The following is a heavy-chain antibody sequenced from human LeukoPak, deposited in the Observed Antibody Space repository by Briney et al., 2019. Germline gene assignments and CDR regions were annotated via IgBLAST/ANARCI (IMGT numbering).Heavy chain of an antibody. CDR1: VYTFGDYY. V-gene: IGHV3-11*01. D-gene: IGHD4-23*01. Sequence: GGSLRLSCAASVYTFGDYYMSWIRQAPWKGLEWVSYISSSGTIIYYADSVKGRFTISRDNAKNSLYLQMNSLRADDTAVYYCARAQTTVAHPFLYWGQGTLVTVSS. CDR3: ARAQTTVAHPFLY. CDR2: ISSSGTII. J-gene: IGHJ4*02.